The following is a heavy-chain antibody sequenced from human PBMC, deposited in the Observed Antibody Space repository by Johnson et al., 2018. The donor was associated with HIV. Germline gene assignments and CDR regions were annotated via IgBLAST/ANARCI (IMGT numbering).Heavy chain of an antibody. CDR1: GFTLSSYW. CDR3: TRLPSGYSRDAFDI. D-gene: IGHD5-18*01. CDR2: ISYDGSNK. V-gene: IGHV3-30*03. Sequence: VQLVESGGGLVQPGGSLRLSCAASGFTLSSYWMHWVRQAPGKGLEWVAVISYDGSNKYYADSLKGRFTISRDNSKHTMYLEMNSLRAEDTAVYYCTRLPSGYSRDAFDIWGQGTMVTVSS. J-gene: IGHJ3*02.